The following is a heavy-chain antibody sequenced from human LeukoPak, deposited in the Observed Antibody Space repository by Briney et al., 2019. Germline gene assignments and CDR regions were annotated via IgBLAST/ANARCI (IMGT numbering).Heavy chain of an antibody. V-gene: IGHV4-38-2*02. Sequence: SETLSLTCTVSGYSISSGYYWGWIRQPPGKGLEWIGYIYYSGSTNYNPSLKSRVTISVDTSKNQFSLKLSSVTAADTAVYYCARGAVAGTLEDYWGQGTLVTVSS. CDR2: IYYSGST. CDR3: ARGAVAGTLEDY. CDR1: GYSISSGYY. J-gene: IGHJ4*02. D-gene: IGHD6-19*01.